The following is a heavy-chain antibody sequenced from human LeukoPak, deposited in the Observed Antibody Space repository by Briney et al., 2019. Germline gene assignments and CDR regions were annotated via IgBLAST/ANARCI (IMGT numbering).Heavy chain of an antibody. CDR3: AKAEGYDILTGLDY. D-gene: IGHD3-9*01. CDR2: ISGGGGDR. J-gene: IGHJ4*02. CDR1: GFIFRNYA. V-gene: IGHV3-23*01. Sequence: GGSLRLSCAASGFIFRNYAMRWVRQAPGKGLEWVSAISGGGGDRFYADSVKGRFTISRDNSKNTLYLQMNSLRTEDTAVYYCAKAEGYDILTGLDYWGQGTLVTVSS.